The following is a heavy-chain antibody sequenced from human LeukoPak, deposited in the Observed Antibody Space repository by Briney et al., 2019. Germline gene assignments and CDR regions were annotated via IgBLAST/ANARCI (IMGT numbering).Heavy chain of an antibody. CDR1: GYSFTSHW. D-gene: IGHD3-9*01. J-gene: IGHJ4*02. V-gene: IGHV5-51*01. Sequence: GESLKISCKGSGYSFTSHWIGWVRQMPGKGLEWMGIIYPGDSDTRYSPSFQGQVTISADTSISTAYLQWSSLKASDSAMYYCPRRDDVLNGLDYWGQGTLVTVSS. CDR3: PRRDDVLNGLDY. CDR2: IYPGDSDT.